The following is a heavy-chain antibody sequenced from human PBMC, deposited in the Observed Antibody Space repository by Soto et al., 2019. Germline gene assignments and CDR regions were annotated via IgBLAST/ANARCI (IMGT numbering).Heavy chain of an antibody. CDR2: ISPRTGSA. CDR1: GYTFSDYY. J-gene: IGHJ6*02. V-gene: IGHV1-2*02. D-gene: IGHD3-10*01. Sequence: ASVKVSCKASGYTFSDYYIHWVRQAPGQGLEWMGWISPRTGSANFAQRFQGRVSMTRDTSITTAYMELRRLKSDDTDVYYCARGPYYGPAYGMEVWGQGTTVTVSS. CDR3: ARGPYYGPAYGMEV.